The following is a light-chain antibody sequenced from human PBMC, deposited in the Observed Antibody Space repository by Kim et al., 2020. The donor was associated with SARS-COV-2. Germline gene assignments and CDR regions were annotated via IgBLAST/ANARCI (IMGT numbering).Light chain of an antibody. V-gene: IGKV3-20*01. CDR3: QQYGSSYT. Sequence: VLTQSPGTLSLSPGERATLSCRASQSVNSRYLAWYQQKTGQPPRLLIYGASTRATGIPDRFSGTVSGADFTLTITRLEPEDVAVYYCQQYGSSYTFGKGNKLEI. CDR2: GAS. J-gene: IGKJ2*01. CDR1: QSVNSRY.